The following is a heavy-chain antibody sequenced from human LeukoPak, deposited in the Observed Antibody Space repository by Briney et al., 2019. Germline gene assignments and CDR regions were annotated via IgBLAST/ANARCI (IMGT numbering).Heavy chain of an antibody. CDR3: ARDPYDFWSGYYLYYYYGMDV. V-gene: IGHV3-21*01. Sequence: PGGSLRLSRAASGFTFSSYGMHWVRQAPGKGLEWVSSISSSSSYIYYADSVKGRFTISRDNAKNSLYLQMNSLRAEDTAVYYCARDPYDFWSGYYLYYYYGMDVWGQGTTVTVSS. D-gene: IGHD3-3*01. J-gene: IGHJ6*02. CDR2: ISSSSSYI. CDR1: GFTFSSYG.